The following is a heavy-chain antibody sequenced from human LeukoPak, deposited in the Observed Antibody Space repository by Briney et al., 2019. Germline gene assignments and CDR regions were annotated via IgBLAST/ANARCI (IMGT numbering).Heavy chain of an antibody. CDR3: AREEDIVVVVATAYYGMDV. J-gene: IGHJ6*02. CDR1: GFTFSSYS. Sequence: GGSLRLSCAASGFTFSSYSMNWVRQAPGKGLEWVSSISSSSSYIYYADSVEGRFTISRDNAKNSLYLQMNSLRAEDTAVYYCAREEDIVVVVATAYYGMDVWGQGTTVTVSS. D-gene: IGHD2-15*01. V-gene: IGHV3-21*01. CDR2: ISSSSSYI.